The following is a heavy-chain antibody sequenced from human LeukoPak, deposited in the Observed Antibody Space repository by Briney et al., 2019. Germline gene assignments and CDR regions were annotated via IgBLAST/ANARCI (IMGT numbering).Heavy chain of an antibody. V-gene: IGHV1-46*01. CDR2: INPSGGST. D-gene: IGHD5-12*01. CDR3: ARVPRFDIVAENYYYYYMDV. J-gene: IGHJ6*03. CDR1: GYTFTSYY. Sequence: ASVKVSCKASGYTFTSYYMHWVRQAPGQGLEWMGIINPSGGSTSYAQKFQGRVTMTRDMSTSTVYMELSSLRSEDTAVYYCARVPRFDIVAENYYYYYMDVWGKGTTVTVSS.